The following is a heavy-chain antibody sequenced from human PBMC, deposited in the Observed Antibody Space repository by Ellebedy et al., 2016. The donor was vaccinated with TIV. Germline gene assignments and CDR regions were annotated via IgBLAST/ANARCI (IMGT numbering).Heavy chain of an antibody. CDR3: ARAAVESRSDY. D-gene: IGHD3-3*01. V-gene: IGHV1-18*01. Sequence: AASVKVSCKTSGYTFPTYGISWVRQAPGEGLDWMGWISAYNGNTNYAQKLQGRVTMTTDTSTSTAYMELRSLRSDDTAVYYCARAAVESRSDYWGQGTLVTVSS. J-gene: IGHJ4*02. CDR1: GYTFPTYG. CDR2: ISAYNGNT.